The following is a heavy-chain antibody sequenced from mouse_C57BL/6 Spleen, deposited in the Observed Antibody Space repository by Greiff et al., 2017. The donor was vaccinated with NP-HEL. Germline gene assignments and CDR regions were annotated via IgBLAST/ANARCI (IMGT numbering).Heavy chain of an antibody. Sequence: QVQLQQPGAELVKPGASVKMSCKASGYTFTSYWITWVKQRPGQGLEWIGDIYPGSGSPNYNEKFKSKATLTVDTSSSTAYMQLSSLTSEDSAVYYCARVNHYYAMDYWGQGTSVTVSS. CDR1: GYTFTSYW. V-gene: IGHV1-55*01. J-gene: IGHJ4*01. CDR2: IYPGSGSP. CDR3: ARVNHYYAMDY.